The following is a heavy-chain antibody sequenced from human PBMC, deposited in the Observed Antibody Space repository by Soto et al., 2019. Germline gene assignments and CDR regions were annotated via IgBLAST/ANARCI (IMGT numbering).Heavy chain of an antibody. Sequence: QVQLVESGGGVVQPGRSLRLSCAASGFTFSSYAMHWVRQAPGKGLEGVAVISYDGSNKYYADSVKGRFTISRDNSKNTLYLQMNSLRAEDTAVYYCARVADILTGYYNVYGDYWGQGTLVTVSS. CDR3: ARVADILTGYYNVYGDY. D-gene: IGHD3-9*01. V-gene: IGHV3-30-3*01. CDR1: GFTFSSYA. CDR2: ISYDGSNK. J-gene: IGHJ4*02.